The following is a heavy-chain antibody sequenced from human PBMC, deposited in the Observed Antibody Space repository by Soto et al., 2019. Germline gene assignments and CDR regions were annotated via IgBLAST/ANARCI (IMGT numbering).Heavy chain of an antibody. V-gene: IGHV3-9*01. Sequence: PGGSLRLSCAASGFTFDDYAMHWVRQAPGKGLEWVSGISWNSGSIGYADSVKGRFTISRDNAKNSLYLQMNSLRAEDTALYYCAKGRYDYTPTTLVRWGQGTLVTVSS. D-gene: IGHD3-16*01. CDR1: GFTFDDYA. J-gene: IGHJ4*02. CDR2: ISWNSGSI. CDR3: AKGRYDYTPTTLVR.